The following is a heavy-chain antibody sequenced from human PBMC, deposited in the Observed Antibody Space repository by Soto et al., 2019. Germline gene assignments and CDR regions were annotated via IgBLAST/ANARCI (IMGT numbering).Heavy chain of an antibody. Sequence: HPCGVFEFKRRSFAMSRVSKNTGKGLEWVSAISGSGGSTYYADSVKGRFTISRDNSKNTLYLQMNSLRAEDTAVYYCAKEYAAAGSRWDYWAQATLLTVSS. J-gene: IGHJ4*02. CDR3: AKEYAAAGSRWDY. CDR2: ISGSGGST. D-gene: IGHD6-13*01. V-gene: IGHV3-23*01. CDR1: EFKRRSFA.